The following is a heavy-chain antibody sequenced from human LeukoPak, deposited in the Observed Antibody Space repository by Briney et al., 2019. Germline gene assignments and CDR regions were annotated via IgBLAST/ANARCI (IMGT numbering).Heavy chain of an antibody. Sequence: GSLRLSCAASGFTFSSYGMHWVRQAPGKGLEWVAVISYDGSNKYYADSVKGRFTISRDNSKNTLYLQMNSLRAEDTCVYYCAKGSDYPDNWGQGTLVTVSS. V-gene: IGHV3-30*18. CDR1: GFTFSSYG. CDR2: ISYDGSNK. J-gene: IGHJ4*02. CDR3: AKGSDYPDN.